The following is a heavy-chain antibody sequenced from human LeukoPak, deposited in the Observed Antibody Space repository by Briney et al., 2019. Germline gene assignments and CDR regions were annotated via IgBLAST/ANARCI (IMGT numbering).Heavy chain of an antibody. D-gene: IGHD1-26*01. CDR2: IYTSGST. CDR3: ASTIVGATYYFDS. CDR1: GGSISSGSYY. J-gene: IGHJ4*02. Sequence: SETLSLTCTVSGGSISSGSYYWSWTRQPAGKGLEWIGRIYTSGSTNYNPSLKSRVTISVDTSKNQFSLKLSSVTAADTAVYYCASTIVGATYYFDSWGQGTLVTVSS. V-gene: IGHV4-61*02.